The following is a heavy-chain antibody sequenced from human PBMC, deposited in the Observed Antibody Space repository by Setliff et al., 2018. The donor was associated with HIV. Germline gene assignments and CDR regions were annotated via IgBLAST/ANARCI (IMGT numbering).Heavy chain of an antibody. Sequence: GASVKVSCKASGFTFNHYALSWVRQAPGQRPEWMGGTNPQSDIANYAQRFQGRVTITADHSTTTTYMELTSLRSEDTAVYYCARGYSSGWYFDYWGQGTLVTVSS. V-gene: IGHV1-69*10. J-gene: IGHJ4*02. CDR3: ARGYSSGWYFDY. D-gene: IGHD6-19*01. CDR1: GFTFNHYA. CDR2: TNPQSDIA.